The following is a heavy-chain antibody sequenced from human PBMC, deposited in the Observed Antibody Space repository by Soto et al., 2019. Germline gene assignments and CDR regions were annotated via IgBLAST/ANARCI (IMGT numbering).Heavy chain of an antibody. Sequence: GGSLRLSCADSGFTFTDYGMHWVRQAPGKGLEWVAVVSHDGRNTHYADSVKGRFTISRDSSKNTVSLEMTSLRAEDTAVYYCAKGGRQWLVTSDFNYWGQGALVTVSS. V-gene: IGHV3-30*18. CDR1: GFTFTDYG. D-gene: IGHD6-19*01. J-gene: IGHJ4*02. CDR2: VSHDGRNT. CDR3: AKGGRQWLVTSDFNY.